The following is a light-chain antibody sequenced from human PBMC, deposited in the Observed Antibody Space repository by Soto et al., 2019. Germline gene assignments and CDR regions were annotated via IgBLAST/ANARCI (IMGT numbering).Light chain of an antibody. V-gene: IGKV3-20*01. CDR1: QSVTSNY. CDR2: GAS. CDR3: QHYASSPWT. Sequence: DIVLTQSPGTLSLSPGERATLSCRASQSVTSNYLAWYQQRVGQAPKLLIYGASIRATGIASRFSGSGSGTDFTLTISRLEAEDFAVYYCQHYASSPWTFGQGTKVEI. J-gene: IGKJ1*01.